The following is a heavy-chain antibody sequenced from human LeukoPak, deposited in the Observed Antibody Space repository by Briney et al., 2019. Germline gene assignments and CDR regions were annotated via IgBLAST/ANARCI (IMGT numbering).Heavy chain of an antibody. D-gene: IGHD3-16*01. V-gene: IGHV4-30-4*01. Sequence: PSQTLSLTCTVSGGSISSANYYWSWIRQPPGTGLEWIGYINYSGSAFYNPSLKSRVPISVDTSKNQFSLKLNSVTAADTAVYYCARHYGPWGQGTLVTVSS. J-gene: IGHJ5*02. CDR2: INYSGSA. CDR1: GGSISSANYY. CDR3: ARHYGP.